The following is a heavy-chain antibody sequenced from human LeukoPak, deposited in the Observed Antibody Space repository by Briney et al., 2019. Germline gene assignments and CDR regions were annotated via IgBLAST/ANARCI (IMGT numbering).Heavy chain of an antibody. D-gene: IGHD3-22*01. Sequence: SETLSLTCTVSGGSISSYYWSWIRQPPGKGLEWIGYIYFSGSTNYNPSLKSRVTISVDTSKNQFSLKLSSVTAADTAVYYCASSSGFDAFDIWGQGTMVTVSS. CDR2: IYFSGST. J-gene: IGHJ3*02. CDR3: ASSSGFDAFDI. CDR1: GGSISSYY. V-gene: IGHV4-59*08.